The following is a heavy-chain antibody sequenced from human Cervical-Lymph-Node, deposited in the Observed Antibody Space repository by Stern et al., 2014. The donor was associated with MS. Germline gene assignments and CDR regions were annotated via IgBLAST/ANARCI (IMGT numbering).Heavy chain of an antibody. Sequence: QVQLVQSGAEVKKPGASVKVSCKASGGTFRGHTINWVRQAPGQGLERMVGIIPIFGSAKYKQKLQGRLTITADDSTNTAYMELRGLRSEDTAVYYCATHPSNSWYSMWYDYWGKGTPVSVSS. V-gene: IGHV1-69*01. J-gene: IGHJ4*02. CDR2: IIPIFGSA. CDR1: GGTFRGHT. D-gene: IGHD6-13*01. CDR3: ATHPSNSWYSMWYDY.